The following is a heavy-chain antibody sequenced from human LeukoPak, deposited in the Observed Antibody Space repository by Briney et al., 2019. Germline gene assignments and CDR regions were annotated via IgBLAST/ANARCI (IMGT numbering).Heavy chain of an antibody. CDR3: ARNGVDSTYDS. CDR2: LSPDGSAA. V-gene: IGHV3-74*01. J-gene: IGHJ3*02. D-gene: IGHD2-8*01. CDR1: GFTFSRHW. Sequence: GGSLRLSCAASGFTFSRHWMHWVRQSPGKGLMWVSHLSPDGSAANYADSVKGRFTISRDNPKNTFYLQMNSLRAEDTAVYYCARNGVDSTYDSWGQGTVVTVSS.